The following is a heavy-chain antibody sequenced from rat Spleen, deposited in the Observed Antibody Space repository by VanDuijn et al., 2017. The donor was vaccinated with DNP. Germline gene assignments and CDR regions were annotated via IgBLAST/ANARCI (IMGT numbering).Heavy chain of an antibody. Sequence: EVQLVESGGDLVQPGRSLKLSCAASGFTFSDYYMAWVRQAPAKGLEWVAYIGSPAYAPYYTDSVKGRFAISRDNAQNTQYLQMDSLRSEDTATYFCARHEDYSSYIYGFAYWGQGTLVTVSS. CDR3: ARHEDYSSYIYGFAY. V-gene: IGHV5S13*01. D-gene: IGHD1-2*01. J-gene: IGHJ3*01. CDR1: GFTFSDYY. CDR2: IGSPAYAP.